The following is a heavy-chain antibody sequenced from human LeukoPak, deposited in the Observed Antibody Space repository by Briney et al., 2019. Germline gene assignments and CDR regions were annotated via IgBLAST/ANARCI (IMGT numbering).Heavy chain of an antibody. CDR1: GYTFTGYY. Sequence: GASVKVSCKASGYTFTGYYMHWVRQAPGQGLEWMGWINPNSGGTNYAQKFQGRVTMTRDTSISTAYMELSRLRSDDTAVYYCARDRAGIAAAGDGPNNAFDIWGQGTMVTVSS. V-gene: IGHV1-2*02. CDR3: ARDRAGIAAAGDGPNNAFDI. J-gene: IGHJ3*02. CDR2: INPNSGGT. D-gene: IGHD6-13*01.